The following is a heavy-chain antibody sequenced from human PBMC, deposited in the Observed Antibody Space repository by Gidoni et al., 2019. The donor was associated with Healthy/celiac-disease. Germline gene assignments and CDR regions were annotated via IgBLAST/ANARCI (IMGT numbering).Heavy chain of an antibody. D-gene: IGHD3-10*01. CDR1: GFAFSSYG. Sequence: QVQLVESGGGVVQPGRSLRLSCAASGFAFSSYGMHWVRQAPGKGLEWVAVIWYDGSNKYYADSVKGRFTISRDNSKNTLYLQMNSLRAEDTAVYYCARESAVTGRNYYYGMDVWGQGTTVTVSS. J-gene: IGHJ6*02. V-gene: IGHV3-33*01. CDR2: IWYDGSNK. CDR3: ARESAVTGRNYYYGMDV.